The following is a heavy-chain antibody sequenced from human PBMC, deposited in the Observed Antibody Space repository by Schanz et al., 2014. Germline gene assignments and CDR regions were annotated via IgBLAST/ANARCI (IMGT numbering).Heavy chain of an antibody. D-gene: IGHD4-17*01. CDR2: ISTFRNEDT. Sequence: QVQLVQSGAEVKKPGSSVKVSCKASGYTFTSYDSNWVRQAPGQGPEFMGWISTFRNEDTNSAQRFQGRVTITADKSTTPDYMELSSQNSDDTAVYYCATLDYADSVSWGQGTLVTVSS. V-gene: IGHV1-18*01. CDR1: GYTFTSYD. CDR3: ATLDYADSVS. J-gene: IGHJ5*02.